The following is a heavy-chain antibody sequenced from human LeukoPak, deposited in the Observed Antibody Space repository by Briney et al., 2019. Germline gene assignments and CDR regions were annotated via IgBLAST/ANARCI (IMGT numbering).Heavy chain of an antibody. CDR2: IIPIFGIP. CDR3: ARGERIGAVDNWFDP. V-gene: IGHV1-69*01. J-gene: IGHJ5*02. CDR1: GGTFGNIA. Sequence: SVKVSCKAFGGTFGNIAVTWVRQAPGQGLEWMGGIIPIFGIPNSAQKFQGRVTITAEESTSTVYMELSSLTSDDTAVYYCARGERIGAVDNWFDPRGQGTLVTVSS. D-gene: IGHD6-13*01.